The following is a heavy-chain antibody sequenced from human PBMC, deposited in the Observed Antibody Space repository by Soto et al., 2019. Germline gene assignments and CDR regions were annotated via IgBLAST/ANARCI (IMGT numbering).Heavy chain of an antibody. Sequence: PSETLSLTCTVSGGSISSYYWSWIRQPPGKGLEWIGYIYYSGSTNYNPSLKSRVTISVDTSKNKFSLKLSSVTAADTAVYYCARARLSRRRWFDPWGQGTRVTVSS. V-gene: IGHV4-59*01. CDR3: ARARLSRRRWFDP. CDR1: GGSISSYY. CDR2: IYYSGST. D-gene: IGHD3-16*02. J-gene: IGHJ5*02.